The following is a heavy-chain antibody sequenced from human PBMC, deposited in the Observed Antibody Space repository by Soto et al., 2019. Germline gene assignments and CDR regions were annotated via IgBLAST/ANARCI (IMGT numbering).Heavy chain of an antibody. CDR2: ISWNSATL. D-gene: IGHD3-22*01. V-gene: IGHV3-9*01. J-gene: IGHJ4*02. CDR1: GFIFEDFA. CDR3: AKDVGSYYYDTSAYLYDY. Sequence: GGSLRLSCVGSGFIFEDFAMNWVRQVPVKGLEWVSGISWNSATLAYADSVKGRFIVSRDNAKNILYLQMNSLRAEDAALYYCAKDVGSYYYDTSAYLYDYWGQGTLVTVSS.